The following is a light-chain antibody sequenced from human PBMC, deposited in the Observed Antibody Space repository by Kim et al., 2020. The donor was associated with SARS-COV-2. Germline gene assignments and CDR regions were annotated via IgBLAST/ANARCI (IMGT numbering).Light chain of an antibody. CDR3: ATWDDSLSGWV. Sequence: ELTQPPSASGTPGQRVNISCSGSSANIGSNYIYWYQQLPGTAPKLLTYRNNQRPSGVPDRFSGSKSGTSASLAISGLRAEDEADYYCATWDDSLSGWVFGGGTQLTV. CDR1: SANIGSNY. V-gene: IGLV1-47*01. J-gene: IGLJ3*02. CDR2: RNN.